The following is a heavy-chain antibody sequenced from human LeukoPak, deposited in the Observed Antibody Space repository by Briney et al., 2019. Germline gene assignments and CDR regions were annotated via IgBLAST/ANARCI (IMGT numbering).Heavy chain of an antibody. D-gene: IGHD1-26*01. CDR3: AKDVGEVMFDY. Sequence: GGSLRLSCAASGFTFSNSWMHWVRQAPGKGLVWVSRINSDGKTTTYADSVKGRFTISRDNSKNTLYLQMSSLRAEDTAVYYCAKDVGEVMFDYWGQGTLVTVSS. CDR1: GFTFSNSW. J-gene: IGHJ4*02. CDR2: INSDGKTT. V-gene: IGHV3-74*01.